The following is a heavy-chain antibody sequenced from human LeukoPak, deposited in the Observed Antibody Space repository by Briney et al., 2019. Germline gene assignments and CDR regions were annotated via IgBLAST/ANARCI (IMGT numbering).Heavy chain of an antibody. J-gene: IGHJ5*02. CDR3: ARSFLSIAARPDEGGWFDP. D-gene: IGHD6-6*01. V-gene: IGHV1-2*02. CDR2: INPNSGGT. CDR1: GYTFTGYY. Sequence: ASVKVSCKASGYTFTGYYMHWVRQAPGQGLEWMGWINPNSGGTNYAQKFQGRVTMTRDTSISTAYMELSRLRSDDTAVYYCARSFLSIAARPDEGGWFDPWGQGTLVTVSS.